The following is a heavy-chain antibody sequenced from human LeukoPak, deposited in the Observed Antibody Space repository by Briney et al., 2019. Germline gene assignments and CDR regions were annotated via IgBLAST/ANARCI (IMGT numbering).Heavy chain of an antibody. CDR2: MYDSGST. D-gene: IGHD4-17*01. CDR1: GGSISSYY. CDR3: ARHLKRWDYVDYGPCFDY. V-gene: IGHV4-59*08. J-gene: IGHJ4*02. Sequence: SETLSLTCTVSGGSISSYYWSWIRQPPGKGLEWIGYMYDSGSTNYNPSLKSRVTISLDTSNNQFSLKLSSVTAADTAVHYCARHLKRWDYVDYGPCFDYWGQGTLVTVSS.